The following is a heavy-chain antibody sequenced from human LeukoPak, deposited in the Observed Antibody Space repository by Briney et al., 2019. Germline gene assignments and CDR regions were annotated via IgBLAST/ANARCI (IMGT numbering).Heavy chain of an antibody. CDR2: ISGSGGST. CDR1: GFTFSSYG. V-gene: IGHV3-23*01. Sequence: GGSLRLSCAASGFTFSSYGMSWARQAPGKGLEWVSAISGSGGSTYYADSVKGRFTISRDNSKNTLYLQMNSLRAEDTAVYYCAKGRGGYDWDYWGQGTLVTVSS. J-gene: IGHJ4*02. D-gene: IGHD5-12*01. CDR3: AKGRGGYDWDY.